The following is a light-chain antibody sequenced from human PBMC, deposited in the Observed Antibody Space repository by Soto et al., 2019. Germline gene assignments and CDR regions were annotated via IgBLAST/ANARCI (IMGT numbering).Light chain of an antibody. J-gene: IGKJ2*01. CDR3: QQYKNWPPQYT. V-gene: IGKV3-15*01. CDR2: GAS. CDR1: QSVGSN. Sequence: EIVMTQSPATLSMSPGERATLSCRASQSVGSNLAWYHQKPGQAPRLLLYGASTRATGIPARFSGSGSGTEFTLTISSLQSEDFAIYYCQQYKNWPPQYTFGQGTKLQIK.